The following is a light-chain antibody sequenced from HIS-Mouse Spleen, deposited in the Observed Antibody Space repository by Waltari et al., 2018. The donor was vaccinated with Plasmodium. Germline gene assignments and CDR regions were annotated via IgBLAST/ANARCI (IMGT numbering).Light chain of an antibody. CDR2: EDS. J-gene: IGLJ3*02. Sequence: SYELTQPPSVSVSPGQTARITCSGDALPKKYAYWDQQKSGQAPVLVIYEDSKRPSGIPERFSGSRSVTMATLTISGAQVEDEADYYCYSTDSSGNHRVFGGGTKLTVL. CDR1: ALPKKY. CDR3: YSTDSSGNHRV. V-gene: IGLV3-10*01.